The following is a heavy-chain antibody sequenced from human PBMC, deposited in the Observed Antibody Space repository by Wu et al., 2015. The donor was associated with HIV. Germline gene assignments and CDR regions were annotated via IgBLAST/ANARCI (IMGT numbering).Heavy chain of an antibody. Sequence: QVQLVQSGAEVKKPGSSVKVSCKASGGTFSSYAITWVRQAPGQGLEWMGGIIPLFGTANYAQKFQGRVTITADESTTTAYMELSSLRSDDTAVYYCAREPAGYYYMDVVGQRDHGHRLL. CDR2: IIPLFGTA. V-gene: IGHV1-69*12. CDR3: AREPAGYYYMDV. CDR1: GGTFSSYA. J-gene: IGHJ6*03.